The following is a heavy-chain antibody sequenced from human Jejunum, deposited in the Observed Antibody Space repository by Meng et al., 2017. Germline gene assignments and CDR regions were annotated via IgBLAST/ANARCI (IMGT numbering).Heavy chain of an antibody. Sequence: GGFLRPSCAAFGFSFSNQSMSWVRQAPGKGLEWVSVILDRDGKTYYADSVKGRFTIPRDNSKNTLYLQMNSLRVDDTAIYYCANRAWLESWGQGTLVTVSS. CDR2: ILDRDGKT. V-gene: IGHV3-23*01. CDR3: ANRAWLES. D-gene: IGHD3-10*01. J-gene: IGHJ5*01. CDR1: GFSFSNQS.